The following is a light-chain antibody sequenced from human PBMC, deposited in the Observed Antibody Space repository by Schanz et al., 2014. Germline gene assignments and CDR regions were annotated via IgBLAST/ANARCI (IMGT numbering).Light chain of an antibody. CDR1: QSVSSNY. Sequence: ENVLTQSPGTLSLSPGERATLSCRASQSVSSNYLAWYQQKPGQAPRLLIYATSSRATGIPDRFSGSGSETDFTLTISRLEPEDFAVYYCQQYGSSPLYTFGQGTKVEIK. J-gene: IGKJ2*01. CDR3: QQYGSSPLYT. V-gene: IGKV3-20*01. CDR2: ATS.